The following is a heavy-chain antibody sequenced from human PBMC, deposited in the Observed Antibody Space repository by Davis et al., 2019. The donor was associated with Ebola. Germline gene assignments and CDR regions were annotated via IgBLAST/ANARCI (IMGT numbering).Heavy chain of an antibody. V-gene: IGHV1-18*01. CDR1: GYTFTRHG. J-gene: IGHJ3*02. CDR3: ARGPSYEPGVIGAFDI. CDR2: ISGHSDNP. Sequence: ASVKVSCKASGYTFTRHGISWVRQAPGEGPEWLGWISGHSDNPKYAPKVQDRVTVTTDRSTNTAYLELRSLRSDDTAVYYCARGPSYEPGVIGAFDIWGQGTMVTVSS. D-gene: IGHD3-16*01.